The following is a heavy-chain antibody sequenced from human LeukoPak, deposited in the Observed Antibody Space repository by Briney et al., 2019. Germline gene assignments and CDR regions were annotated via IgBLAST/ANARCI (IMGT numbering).Heavy chain of an antibody. CDR2: INAGNGNT. CDR1: GYTFTSYA. D-gene: IGHD1-14*01. V-gene: IGHV1-3*01. CDR3: AREGIRGIGDY. J-gene: IGHJ4*02. Sequence: ASVKVSCKASGYTFTSYAIHWVRQAPGQRLEWMGWINAGNGNTKYSQKFQGRVTITRDTSASTAYMELSSLRSEDTAVYYCAREGIRGIGDYWGQGTLVTVSS.